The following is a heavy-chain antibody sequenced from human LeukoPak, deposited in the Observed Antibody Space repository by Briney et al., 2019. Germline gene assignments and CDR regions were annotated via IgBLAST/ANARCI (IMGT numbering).Heavy chain of an antibody. V-gene: IGHV3-21*01. D-gene: IGHD3-22*01. CDR2: ISSSSSYI. Sequence: GGSLRLSCAASGFTFSSYSMNWVRQAPGKGLEWVSSISSSSSYIYYADSVKGRFTISRDNAKNSLYLQMNSLRAEDTAVYYCARDASASSGYWDYSDYWGQGTLVTVSS. J-gene: IGHJ4*02. CDR3: ARDASASSGYWDYSDY. CDR1: GFTFSSYS.